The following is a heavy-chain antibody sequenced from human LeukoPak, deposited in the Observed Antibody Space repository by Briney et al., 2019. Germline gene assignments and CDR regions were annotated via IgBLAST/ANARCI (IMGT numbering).Heavy chain of an antibody. J-gene: IGHJ4*02. CDR2: IYTSGST. Sequence: SQTLSLTCTVSGGSISRGSYYWSWIRQPAGTGLEWIGRIYTSGSTNYNASLKSRVTMSLDTSKNQVSLNLRSVTAADTAVYYCARESSAAAGDYWGQGTLVTVSS. CDR3: ARESSAAAGDY. CDR1: GGSISRGSYY. V-gene: IGHV4-61*02. D-gene: IGHD6-13*01.